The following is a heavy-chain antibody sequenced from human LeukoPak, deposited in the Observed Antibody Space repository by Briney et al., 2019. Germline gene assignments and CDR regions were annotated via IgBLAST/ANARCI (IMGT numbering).Heavy chain of an antibody. CDR1: GFTVSSKY. CDR2: VYSGGST. CDR3: ARFLDSSATPFDY. V-gene: IGHV3-53*01. Sequence: GGSLRLSCAASGFTVSSKYMSWVRQAPGKGLEWVSVVYSGGSTNYADSVKGRFTISRDNSKNTLYLQMNSLRAEDAAVYYCARFLDSSATPFDYWGQGTLVTVSS. D-gene: IGHD3-22*01. J-gene: IGHJ4*02.